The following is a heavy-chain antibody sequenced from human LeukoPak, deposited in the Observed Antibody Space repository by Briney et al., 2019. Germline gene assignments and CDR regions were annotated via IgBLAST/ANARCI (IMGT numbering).Heavy chain of an antibody. CDR1: GGSFSGYY. CDR3: ARGYCSGGSCSYFDY. V-gene: IGHV4-34*01. CDR2: INHSGST. J-gene: IGHJ4*02. D-gene: IGHD2-15*01. Sequence: KPSETLSLTCAVYGGSFSGYYWSWIRQPPGKGLEWIGEINHSGSTNYNPSLKSRVTISVDTSKNQFSLKLSSVTAADTAVYYCARGYCSGGSCSYFDYWGQGTLVTVSS.